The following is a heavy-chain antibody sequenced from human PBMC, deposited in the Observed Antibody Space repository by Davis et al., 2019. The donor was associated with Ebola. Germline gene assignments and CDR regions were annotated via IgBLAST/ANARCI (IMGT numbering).Heavy chain of an antibody. J-gene: IGHJ5*02. CDR1: GGSFSGYY. CDR3: ASMTIFGVAINWVDT. CDR2: ISDRGST. D-gene: IGHD3-3*01. V-gene: IGHV4-34*01. Sequence: MPSETLSLTCAVSGGSFSGYYWSWIRQSPGKGLEWIGEISDRGSTNYNPSLKSRVTISVDTSKNQFSLKLSSVTAADTAVYYCASMTIFGVAINWVDTWGQGTLVTVSS.